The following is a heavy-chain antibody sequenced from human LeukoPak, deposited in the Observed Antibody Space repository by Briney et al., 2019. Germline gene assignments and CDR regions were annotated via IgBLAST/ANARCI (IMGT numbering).Heavy chain of an antibody. Sequence: SETLSLTCTVSGGSISNSYWSWIRQLPGKGLEWIGYIYSGSTKYNPSFKSRVTISEDTSKNQISLKMTSVTAADTAVYYCASVPALWGQGALVTVSS. CDR1: GGSISNSY. CDR3: ASVPAL. CDR2: IYSGST. J-gene: IGHJ4*02. V-gene: IGHV4-59*08.